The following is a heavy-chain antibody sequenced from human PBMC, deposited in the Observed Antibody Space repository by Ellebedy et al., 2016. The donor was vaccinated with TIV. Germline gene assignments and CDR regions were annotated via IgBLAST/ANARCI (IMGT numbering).Heavy chain of an antibody. J-gene: IGHJ5*02. V-gene: IGHV3-15*07. CDR1: GFTFRYYA. Sequence: GESLKISCAASGFTFRYYAMNWVRQAPGKGLEWVGRIRSKTDGGTIDYAAPVKGRFTISSDDSKNTLYVQMNSLKTEDTAVYYCTTGGSGRVSWGQGTLVTVSS. CDR2: IRSKTDGGTI. D-gene: IGHD3-10*01. CDR3: TTGGSGRVS.